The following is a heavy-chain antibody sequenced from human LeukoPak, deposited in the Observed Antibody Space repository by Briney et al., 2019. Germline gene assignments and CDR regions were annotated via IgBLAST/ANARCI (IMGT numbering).Heavy chain of an antibody. V-gene: IGHV5-51*01. Sequence: VESLKISCKSSGYSFASYWIGWVRQMPGKGLEWMGIIYPGDSDTRYSPSFQGQVTISADKSISTAYLQWSSLKASDTAMYYCARHQGSHSYSSPLDYWGQGTLVTVSS. CDR2: IYPGDSDT. CDR3: ARHQGSHSYSSPLDY. J-gene: IGHJ4*02. CDR1: GYSFASYW. D-gene: IGHD6-6*01.